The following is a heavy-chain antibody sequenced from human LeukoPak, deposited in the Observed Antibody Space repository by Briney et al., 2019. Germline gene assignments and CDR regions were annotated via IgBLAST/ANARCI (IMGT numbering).Heavy chain of an antibody. D-gene: IGHD3-10*01. CDR2: ISYSGRT. V-gene: IGHV4-39*01. J-gene: IGHJ4*02. CDR1: DGSISSNSYY. CDR3: ARHGGHYGSGSYFDY. Sequence: SETLSLTCTVSDGSISSNSYYWGWIRQPPGKGLEWIGSISYSGRTYYNPSLESRVTISVDTSKNQFSLKLSSVTAADTAVYYCARHGGHYGSGSYFDYWGQGTLVTVSS.